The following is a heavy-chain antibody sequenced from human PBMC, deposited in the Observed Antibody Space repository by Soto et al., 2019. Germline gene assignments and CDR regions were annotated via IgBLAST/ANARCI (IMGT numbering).Heavy chain of an antibody. CDR3: AKDLESITWYGGYNDAFDI. CDR1: GFTFSSYA. CDR2: ISGSGGST. Sequence: EVQLLESGGGLVQPGGSLRLSCAASGFTFSSYAMSWVRQAPGKGLEWVSAISGSGGSTYYADSVKGRFTISRDNSKNTLYLQMNSLRAEDTAVYYCAKDLESITWYGGYNDAFDIWGQGTMVTVSS. J-gene: IGHJ3*02. D-gene: IGHD3-10*01. V-gene: IGHV3-23*01.